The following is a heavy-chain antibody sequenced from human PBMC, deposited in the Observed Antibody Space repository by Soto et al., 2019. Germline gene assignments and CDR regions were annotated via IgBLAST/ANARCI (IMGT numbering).Heavy chain of an antibody. J-gene: IGHJ5*02. D-gene: IGHD2-2*01. CDR2: IYPGDSDT. CDR3: ATASIHCSSTSCYDNWFDP. V-gene: IGHV5-51*01. Sequence: GESLKISCKGSGYSFTSYWIGWVRQMPGKGLEWMGIIYPGDSDTRYSPSFQGQVTISADKSISTAYLQGSSLKASDPAMYYCATASIHCSSTSCYDNWFDPWGQGTLVTVSS. CDR1: GYSFTSYW.